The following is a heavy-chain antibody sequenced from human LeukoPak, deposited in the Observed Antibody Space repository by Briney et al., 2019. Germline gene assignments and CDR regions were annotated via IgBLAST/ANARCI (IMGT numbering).Heavy chain of an antibody. CDR3: ARDNLGRLVGATLSYFDY. CDR2: IIPIFGTA. J-gene: IGHJ4*02. CDR1: GGTFSSYA. Sequence: ASVKVSCKASGGTFSSYAISWVRQAPGQGLEWMGGIIPIFGTANYAQKFQGRVTITTDESTSTAYMELSSLRSEDTAVYYCARDNLGRLVGATLSYFDYWGQGTLVTVSS. V-gene: IGHV1-69*05. D-gene: IGHD1-26*01.